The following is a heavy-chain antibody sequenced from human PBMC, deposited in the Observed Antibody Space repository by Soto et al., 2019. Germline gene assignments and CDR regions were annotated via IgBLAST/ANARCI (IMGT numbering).Heavy chain of an antibody. CDR2: INFYGRTT. Sequence: EVQLVESGGGLVQPGGSLRLSCAASGFTFSSYWMHWVRRGPGKGLVWVSRINFYGRTTHYADSVKGRFTISRDNAKNTLYLQMNSRRAEDTAVYYCARDRGAYNGIYDYWGQGNMVTVSS. D-gene: IGHD2-15*01. CDR1: GFTFSSYW. V-gene: IGHV3-74*01. CDR3: ARDRGAYNGIYDY. J-gene: IGHJ4*02.